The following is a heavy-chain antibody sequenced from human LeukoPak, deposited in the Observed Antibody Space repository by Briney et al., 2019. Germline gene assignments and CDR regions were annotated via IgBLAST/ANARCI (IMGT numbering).Heavy chain of an antibody. V-gene: IGHV3-53*01. CDR2: IYSGGST. CDR1: GFTVSSNY. Sequence: GGSLRLSCAASGFTVSSNYMGWVRQAPGKGLEWVSVIYSGGSTYYADSVKGRFTISRDNSKNTLYLQMNSLRAEDTAVYYCARGRGSDSGYDFTLDYWGQGTLVTVSS. J-gene: IGHJ4*02. D-gene: IGHD5-12*01. CDR3: ARGRGSDSGYDFTLDY.